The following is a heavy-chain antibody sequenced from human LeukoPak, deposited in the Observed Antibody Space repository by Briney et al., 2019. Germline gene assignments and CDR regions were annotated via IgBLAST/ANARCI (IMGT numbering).Heavy chain of an antibody. J-gene: IGHJ4*02. CDR3: AKGGGPYHLPTDY. CDR2: ITSAGNT. CDR1: GFTFSSYG. V-gene: IGHV3-23*01. Sequence: GGSLRLSCAASGFTFSSYGMHWVRQAPGKGLEWVSAITSAGNTYCADSVKGRFTISRDSSKNTLYLQMNSLRSEDTAVYYCAKGGGPYHLPTDYWGQGTLVTVSS. D-gene: IGHD2-2*01.